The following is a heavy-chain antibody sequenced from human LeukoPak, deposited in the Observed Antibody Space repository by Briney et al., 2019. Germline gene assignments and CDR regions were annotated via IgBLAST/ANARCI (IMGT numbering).Heavy chain of an antibody. CDR3: AKDTMPPKAGFDP. J-gene: IGHJ5*02. V-gene: IGHV3-30*02. D-gene: IGHD2-2*01. CDR2: IRYDGSNK. Sequence: GGSLRLSCAASGFTVSSYGMHWVRQAPGKELEWVAFIRYDGSNKYYADSVKGRFTISRDNSKNTLYLQMNSLRAEDTAVYYCAKDTMPPKAGFDPWGKGTLVTVSS. CDR1: GFTVSSYG.